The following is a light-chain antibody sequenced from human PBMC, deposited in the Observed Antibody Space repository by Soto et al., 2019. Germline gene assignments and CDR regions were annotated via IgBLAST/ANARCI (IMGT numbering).Light chain of an antibody. CDR2: AAS. J-gene: IGKJ1*01. V-gene: IGKV3-15*01. CDR3: QQYNDWAPET. CDR1: QRVSNH. Sequence: ETVMTQSPVTLSVSPGDTATLSCRASQRVSNHFAWYQQKPGQAPRLLIYAASTRAAGVPVRFSGSGSETEFTLTIRSLQSEDFAVYYCQQYNDWAPETFGQGTKVDIK.